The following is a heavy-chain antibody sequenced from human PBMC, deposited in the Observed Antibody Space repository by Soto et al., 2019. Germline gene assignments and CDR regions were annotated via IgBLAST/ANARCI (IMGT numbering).Heavy chain of an antibody. V-gene: IGHV3-23*01. Sequence: GGSLRLSCAASGFTFNSYAMNWVRQAPGKGLEWVSGISGSGGSTYYADSVKGRFTISRDNSKNTLFLQMDSLRAEDTAIYYCARAEYYYDSSGYYGSYYFDYWGQGTLVTVSS. CDR3: ARAEYYYDSSGYYGSYYFDY. D-gene: IGHD3-22*01. J-gene: IGHJ4*02. CDR1: GFTFNSYA. CDR2: ISGSGGST.